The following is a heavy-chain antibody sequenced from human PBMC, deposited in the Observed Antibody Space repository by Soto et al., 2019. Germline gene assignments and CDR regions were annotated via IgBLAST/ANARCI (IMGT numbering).Heavy chain of an antibody. CDR1: GFPFSTYW. Sequence: PGGSLRLSCAASGFPFSTYWMSWVRQAPGRGLEWLANIKQDGSEKYYVDSVKGRFTISRDNARSSLYLQMNSLRAEDTAVYYCAKDWRYCSINSCPIAVNFQHWGEGTVVTVS. J-gene: IGHJ1*01. D-gene: IGHD2-2*01. CDR2: IKQDGSEK. CDR3: AKDWRYCSINSCPIAVNFQH. V-gene: IGHV3-7*03.